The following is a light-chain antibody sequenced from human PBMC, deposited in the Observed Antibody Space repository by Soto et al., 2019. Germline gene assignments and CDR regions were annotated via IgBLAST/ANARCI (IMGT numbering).Light chain of an antibody. CDR2: DAS. J-gene: IGKJ4*01. V-gene: IGKV3-11*01. Sequence: EIVLTQSPDTLSLSPGERATLSCRASQSVSGYLGWYQQKPGQAPRLLFFDASNRAYGVPARFRGSGSGTNCTRTIASLEPEDFAVYYCQQRSNWPYLTFGGGTRV. CDR3: QQRSNWPYLT. CDR1: QSVSGY.